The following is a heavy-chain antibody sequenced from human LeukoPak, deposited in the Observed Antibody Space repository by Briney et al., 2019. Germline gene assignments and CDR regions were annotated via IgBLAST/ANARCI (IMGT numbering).Heavy chain of an antibody. CDR3: ARLKFYDSTGYTPGHYMDV. V-gene: IGHV4-4*07. CDR2: LYPGLST. CDR1: GGPIYSYY. J-gene: IGHJ6*03. Sequence: SETLSLTCTVSGGPIYSYYWSWIRQTAGKGLECIGRLYPGLSTNYNPSLKSRVTMSVDTSKNQFVLKLGAVTAADTAVYYCARLKFYDSTGYTPGHYMDVWGKGTTVTVSS. D-gene: IGHD3-22*01.